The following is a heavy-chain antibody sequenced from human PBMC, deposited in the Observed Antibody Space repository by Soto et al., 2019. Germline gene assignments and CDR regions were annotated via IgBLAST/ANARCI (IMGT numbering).Heavy chain of an antibody. CDR2: IIPIFGTA. D-gene: IGHD2-8*01. J-gene: IGHJ6*02. CDR1: GGTFSSYA. CDR3: ARDCTPYYYGMDV. V-gene: IGHV1-69*06. Sequence: EASVKVSCKASGGTFSSYAISWVRQAPGQGLEWMGGIIPIFGTANYAQKFQGRVTITADKSTSTAYMELSSLRSEDTAVYYCARDCTPYYYGMDVWGQGTTVTVSS.